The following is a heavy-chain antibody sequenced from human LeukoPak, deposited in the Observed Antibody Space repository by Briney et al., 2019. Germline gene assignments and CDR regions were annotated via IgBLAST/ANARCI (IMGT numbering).Heavy chain of an antibody. CDR1: GFTFSSYG. D-gene: IGHD1-20*01. V-gene: IGHV3-30*02. CDR3: AKDHVHNWNDFPFDAFDI. CDR2: IRYDGSNK. Sequence: PGGSLRLSCAASGFTFSSYGMHWVRRAPGKGLEWVAFIRYDGSNKYYADSVKGRFTISRDNSKNTLYLQMNSLRAEDTAVYYCAKDHVHNWNDFPFDAFDIWGQGTMVTVSS. J-gene: IGHJ3*02.